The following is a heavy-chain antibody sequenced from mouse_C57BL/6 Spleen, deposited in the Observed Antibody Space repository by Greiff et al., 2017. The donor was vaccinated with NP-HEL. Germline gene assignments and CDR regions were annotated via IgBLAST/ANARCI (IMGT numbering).Heavy chain of an antibody. CDR1: GYTFTNYW. J-gene: IGHJ2*01. Sequence: QVQLQQSGAELVRPGTSVKMSCKASGYTFTNYWIGWAKQRPGHGLEWIGDIYPGGGYTNYNEKFKGKATLTADKSSSTAYMQFSSLTSEDCAIYYCARELGAYFDYWGQGTTLTVSS. CDR2: IYPGGGYT. CDR3: ARELGAYFDY. V-gene: IGHV1-63*01. D-gene: IGHD4-1*01.